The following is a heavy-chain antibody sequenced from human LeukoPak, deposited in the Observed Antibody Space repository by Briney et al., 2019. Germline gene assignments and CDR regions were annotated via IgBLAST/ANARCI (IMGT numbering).Heavy chain of an antibody. D-gene: IGHD2-21*01. CDR3: ARDRNKNCECDY. Sequence: ASVKVSCKASGYTFTGYYMHWVRQAPGQGLEWMGWINPNSGGTNYAQKFQGRVTMTRDTSISTAYMEMSSLRSDDTAVYYCARDRNKNCECDYWGQGTLVAVSS. CDR2: INPNSGGT. V-gene: IGHV1-2*02. CDR1: GYTFTGYY. J-gene: IGHJ4*02.